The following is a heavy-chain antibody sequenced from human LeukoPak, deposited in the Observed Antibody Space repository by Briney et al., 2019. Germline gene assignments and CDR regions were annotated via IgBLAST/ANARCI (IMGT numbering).Heavy chain of an antibody. CDR2: IYYSGST. D-gene: IGHD4-17*01. Sequence: SETLSLTCTVSGGSIRSYYWSWIRQPPGKGLEWIGYIYYSGSTNFNPSLKSRVSISVDTSKNQFSLKLSSVTAADTAVYYCARTGSTVTMLYPFDHWGQGTLVTSST. CDR1: GGSIRSYY. CDR3: ARTGSTVTMLYPFDH. V-gene: IGHV4-59*01. J-gene: IGHJ4*02.